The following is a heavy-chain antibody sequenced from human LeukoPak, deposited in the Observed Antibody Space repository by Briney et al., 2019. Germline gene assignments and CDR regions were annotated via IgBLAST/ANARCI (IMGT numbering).Heavy chain of an antibody. V-gene: IGHV3-9*01. CDR3: AKDISDPSGGYSYGGAFDY. D-gene: IGHD5-18*01. CDR1: GFTFDDYA. Sequence: GRSLRLSCAASGFTFDDYAMHWVRQAPGKGLEWVSGISWNSGSIGYADSVKGRFTISRDNAKNSLYLQMNSLRAEDTALYYCAKDISDPSGGYSYGGAFDYWGQGTLVTVSS. J-gene: IGHJ4*02. CDR2: ISWNSGSI.